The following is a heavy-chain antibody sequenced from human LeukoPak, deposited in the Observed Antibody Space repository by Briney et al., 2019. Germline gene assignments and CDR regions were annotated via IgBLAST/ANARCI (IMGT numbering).Heavy chain of an antibody. D-gene: IGHD6-13*01. Sequence: PGGSLRLSCAASGFTFSSYWMSWVRQAPGKGLEWVANIKQDGSEKYYVDSVEGRFTISRDNAKNSLYLQMNSLRAEDTAVYYCARGESIAAAGTSDYWGQGTLVTVSS. J-gene: IGHJ4*02. CDR3: ARGESIAAAGTSDY. CDR1: GFTFSSYW. CDR2: IKQDGSEK. V-gene: IGHV3-7*01.